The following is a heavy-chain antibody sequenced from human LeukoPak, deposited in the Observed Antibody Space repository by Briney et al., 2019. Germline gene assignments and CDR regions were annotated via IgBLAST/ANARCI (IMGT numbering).Heavy chain of an antibody. J-gene: IGHJ4*02. CDR2: IDYRGIT. V-gene: IGHV4-59*01. D-gene: IGHD6-19*01. CDR1: GASISSYY. Sequence: SETLSLTCTVSGASISSYYWSWIRQPPGKGLEWIGYIDYRGITSYNPSLESRVTISVDTSKNQFSLRLSSMTAADTAVYYCTREYSSGWSGTGYWGQGTLVTVSS. CDR3: TREYSSGWSGTGY.